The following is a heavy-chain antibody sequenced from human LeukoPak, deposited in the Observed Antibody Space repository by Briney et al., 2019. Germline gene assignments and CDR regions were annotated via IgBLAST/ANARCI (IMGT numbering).Heavy chain of an antibody. CDR3: ARGITQGFDH. Sequence: ASVKVSCKASGYTFTAYYIYWVRQAPGQGLEWMGWINPNSGGTNYAQKFQGRVTMTRDTSISTAYMELSSLRSDDTAVYYCARGITQGFDHWGQGTLVTVSS. D-gene: IGHD1-20*01. CDR2: INPNSGGT. J-gene: IGHJ4*02. CDR1: GYTFTAYY. V-gene: IGHV1-2*02.